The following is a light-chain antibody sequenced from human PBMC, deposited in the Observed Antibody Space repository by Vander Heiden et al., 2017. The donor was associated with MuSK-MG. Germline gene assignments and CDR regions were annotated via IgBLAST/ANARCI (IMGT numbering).Light chain of an antibody. CDR2: GAS. CDR3: QQDKNWPPLT. J-gene: IGKJ4*01. V-gene: IGKV3-15*01. CDR1: HYINNN. Sequence: EIVMTQSPGTLSVSPGERATLSCRASHYINNNLAWYQQKPGQAPRLLIYGASSRHTGVPDRFSGSGYGKEFTLTISSRQSEDFAVYYCQQDKNWPPLTFGGGTKVDIK.